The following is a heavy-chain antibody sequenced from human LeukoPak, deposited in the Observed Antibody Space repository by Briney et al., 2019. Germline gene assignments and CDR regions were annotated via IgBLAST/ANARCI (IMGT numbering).Heavy chain of an antibody. V-gene: IGHV4-38-2*02. CDR1: GYSISSGYF. D-gene: IGHD3-9*01. CDR2: VYHTGAT. CDR3: ARDLGLTVSANWFDP. Sequence: SETLSLTCGVSGYSISSGYFWVWIRQPPGKGLEWIGSVYHTGATYYNPSLRSPVTISVDTSKNQFSLELNSVTAADTAVYYCARDLGLTVSANWFDPWGQGTLVTVSS. J-gene: IGHJ5*02.